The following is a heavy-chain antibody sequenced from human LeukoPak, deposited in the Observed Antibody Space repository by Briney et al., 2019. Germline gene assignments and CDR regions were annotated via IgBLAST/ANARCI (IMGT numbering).Heavy chain of an antibody. V-gene: IGHV4-61*02. CDR3: ARSSEGRYYYDSSGFSYYYYYMDV. Sequence: PSETLSLTCTVSGGSISSNTYYWSWIRQPAGKGLEWIGRIYTSGSTNYNPSLKSRVTISVDTSKNQFSLKLSSVTAADTAVYYCARSSEGRYYYDSSGFSYYYYYMDVWGKGTTVTISS. J-gene: IGHJ6*03. CDR2: IYTSGST. D-gene: IGHD3-22*01. CDR1: GGSISSNTYY.